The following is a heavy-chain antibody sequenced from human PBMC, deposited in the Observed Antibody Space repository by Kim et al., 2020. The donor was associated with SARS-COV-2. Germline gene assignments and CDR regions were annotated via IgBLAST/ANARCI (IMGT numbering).Heavy chain of an antibody. J-gene: IGHJ6*02. V-gene: IGHV1-3*01. CDR1: GYTFTSYA. Sequence: ASVKVSCKASGYTFTSYAMHWVRQAPGQRLEWMGWINAGNGNTKYSQKFPGRVTITRDTSASTAYMELSSLRSEDTAVYYCARVGEGYYYDSSGYYDYYYYGMDVWGQGTTVTVSS. D-gene: IGHD3-22*01. CDR3: ARVGEGYYYDSSGYYDYYYYGMDV. CDR2: INAGNGNT.